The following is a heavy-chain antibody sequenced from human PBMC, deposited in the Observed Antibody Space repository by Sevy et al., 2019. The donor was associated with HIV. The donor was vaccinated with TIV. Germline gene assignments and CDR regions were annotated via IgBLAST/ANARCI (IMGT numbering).Heavy chain of an antibody. CDR1: GFTFSSYA. CDR3: ATEHLFGYY. Sequence: GGSLRLSCGASGFTFSSYAMSWVRQAPGKGLEWVSTVSDSGGATYYADSVKGRFTISRDNSRNTLDLQMNSLRAEDTAVYYCATEHLFGYYWGQGTLVTVSS. D-gene: IGHD3-10*01. J-gene: IGHJ4*02. CDR2: VSDSGGAT. V-gene: IGHV3-23*01.